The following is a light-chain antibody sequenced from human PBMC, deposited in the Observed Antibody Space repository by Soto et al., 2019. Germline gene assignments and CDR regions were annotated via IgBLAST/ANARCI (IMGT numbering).Light chain of an antibody. V-gene: IGKV3-15*01. CDR1: QSVSSN. Sequence: EIVMTQSPATLSVSPGERATLSCRASQSVSSNLAWYQQKPGQAPRLLIYGASTRATGIPARFSGSGSGTEFTLTIGGLQSEDFAVYYCQQYNNWPGTFGPGTKVDSK. J-gene: IGKJ3*01. CDR2: GAS. CDR3: QQYNNWPGT.